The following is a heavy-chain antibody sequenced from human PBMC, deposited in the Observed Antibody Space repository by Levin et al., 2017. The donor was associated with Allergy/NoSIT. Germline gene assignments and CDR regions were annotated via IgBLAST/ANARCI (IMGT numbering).Heavy chain of an antibody. V-gene: IGHV3-21*01. CDR1: GFTFSSYS. J-gene: IGHJ4*02. D-gene: IGHD3-10*01. CDR2: ISSSSSYI. CDR3: ATSNARNALQVGDPLGIFDY. Sequence: PGGSLRLSCVASGFTFSSYSMNWVRQAPGKGLEWVSSISSSSSYIYYADSVKGRFTISRDNAKNSLYLQMNSLRAEDTAVYYCATSNARNALQVGDPLGIFDYWGQGTLVTVSS.